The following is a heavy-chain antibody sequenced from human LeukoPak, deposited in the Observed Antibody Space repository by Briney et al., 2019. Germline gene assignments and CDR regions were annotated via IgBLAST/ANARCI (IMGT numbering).Heavy chain of an antibody. J-gene: IGHJ6*02. CDR2: ISYDGSNK. CDR3: ARDQEPVAVFGMDV. D-gene: IGHD6-19*01. Sequence: PGGSLRLSCAASGFTFSSYAMHWVRQAPGKGLEWVAVISYDGSNKYYADSVKGRFTISRDNSKNTLYLQMNSLRAEDTAVYYCARDQEPVAVFGMDVWGQGTTVTGSS. CDR1: GFTFSSYA. V-gene: IGHV3-30*04.